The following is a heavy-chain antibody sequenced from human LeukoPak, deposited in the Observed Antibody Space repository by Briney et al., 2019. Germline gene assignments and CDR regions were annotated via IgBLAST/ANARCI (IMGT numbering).Heavy chain of an antibody. J-gene: IGHJ4*02. CDR1: GGSISSYY. Sequence: SETLSLTCTVSGGSISSYYWSWIRQPPGKGLEWIGYIYYSGSTNYNPSLKSRVTISVDTSKNQFSLKLSSVTAADTAVYYCARLVQQLIPDYWGQGTLVTVSS. CDR2: IYYSGST. D-gene: IGHD6-13*01. V-gene: IGHV4-59*08. CDR3: ARLVQQLIPDY.